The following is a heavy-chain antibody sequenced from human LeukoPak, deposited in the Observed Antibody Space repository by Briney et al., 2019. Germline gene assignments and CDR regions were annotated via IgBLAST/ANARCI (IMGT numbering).Heavy chain of an antibody. CDR3: ARVGASESDGSGLYFDY. CDR2: IIPIFGRA. D-gene: IGHD3-10*01. Sequence: ASVKVSCKASGGTFSRHAVTWVRQAPGQGLEWMGGIIPIFGRANSAQRFQDRVTITADESTSTVYMELSSLRSEDTAVYYCARVGASESDGSGLYFDYWGQGTLVTVSS. CDR1: GGTFSRHA. V-gene: IGHV1-69*13. J-gene: IGHJ4*02.